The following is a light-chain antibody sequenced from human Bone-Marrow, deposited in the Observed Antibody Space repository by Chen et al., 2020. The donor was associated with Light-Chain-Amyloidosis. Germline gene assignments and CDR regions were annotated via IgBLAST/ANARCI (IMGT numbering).Light chain of an antibody. CDR2: GDF. V-gene: IGLV2-23*01. J-gene: IGLJ3*02. CDR3: CAYTGSSTWV. Sequence: QSALTQPASVSGSPGQSITISCTASNSDVGNYNLVSWYQHHPGKAPKLIIYGDFKRPSGVSNRFSGSKAGNTASLTISGLQNEDEAHYHCCAYTGSSTWVFGGGTTLTVL. CDR1: NSDVGNYNL.